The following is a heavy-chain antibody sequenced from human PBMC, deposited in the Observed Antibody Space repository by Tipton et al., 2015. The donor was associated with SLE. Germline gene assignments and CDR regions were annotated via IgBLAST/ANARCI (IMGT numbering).Heavy chain of an antibody. Sequence: YNPSLKSRVTISVDTSKNQFSLKLNSVTAADTAVYYCARGLGTVTTRAFDIWGQGTMVTVSS. V-gene: IGHV4-34*01. CDR3: ARGLGTVTTRAFDI. D-gene: IGHD4-17*01. J-gene: IGHJ3*02.